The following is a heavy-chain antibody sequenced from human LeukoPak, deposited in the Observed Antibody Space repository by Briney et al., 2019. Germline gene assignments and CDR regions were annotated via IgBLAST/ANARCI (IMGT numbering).Heavy chain of an antibody. CDR3: ARDRVYYMDV. CDR1: GFTFSDYN. CDR2: IGGRTSTT. J-gene: IGHJ6*03. V-gene: IGHV3-48*02. Sequence: GGSLRLSCVASGFTFSDYNMNWVRQAPGQGLEWLSHIGGRTSTTYYADSVKGRFTISRDNAKNSLYLQMNGLSDEDTAVYYCARDRVYYMDVWGKGTTVTVSS.